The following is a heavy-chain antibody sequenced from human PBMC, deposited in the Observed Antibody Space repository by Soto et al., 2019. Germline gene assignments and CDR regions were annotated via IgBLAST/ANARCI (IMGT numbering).Heavy chain of an antibody. CDR1: GFTFSIYA. V-gene: IGHV3-64D*06. J-gene: IGHJ4*02. CDR3: VKGEYYYDSSCYYPFDY. Sequence: GGSLRLSCSASGFTFSIYAMHWVRQAPGKGLEYVSSISINGGSTHYADSVKGRFTISRDNSKNTQYLQMSSLRADDTALYYCVKGEYYYDSSCYYPFDYWGQGTLVTVSS. D-gene: IGHD3-22*01. CDR2: ISINGGST.